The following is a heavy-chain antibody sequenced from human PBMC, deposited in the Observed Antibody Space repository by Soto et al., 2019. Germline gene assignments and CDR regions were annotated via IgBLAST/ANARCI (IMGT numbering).Heavy chain of an antibody. Sequence: ASVKVSCKASGYTFTSYDINWVRQATGQGLXWMGWMNPNSGNTGYAQKFQGRVTMTRNTSISTAYMELSSLRSEDTAVYYCARGGGSNWNYPYYYYYYGMDVWGQGTTVTVSS. J-gene: IGHJ6*02. CDR2: MNPNSGNT. V-gene: IGHV1-8*01. CDR1: GYTFTSYD. CDR3: ARGGGSNWNYPYYYYYYGMDV. D-gene: IGHD1-7*01.